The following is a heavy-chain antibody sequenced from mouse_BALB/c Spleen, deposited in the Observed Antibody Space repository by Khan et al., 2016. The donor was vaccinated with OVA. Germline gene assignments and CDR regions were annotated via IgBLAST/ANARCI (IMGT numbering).Heavy chain of an antibody. D-gene: IGHD2-2*01. J-gene: IGHJ3*01. CDR2: IDPFSGGS. Sequence: EVQLQQSGPELMKPGASVKISCKASGYSFTSYYTHWMIQSHGNSLEWIGYIDPFSGGSTYNQKFKDKATLTVDKSSSTAYLHLSNLTSEDSAVYYCTRHGYVAWFTYWGQGTLVTVSA. V-gene: IGHV1-31*01. CDR1: GYSFTSYY. CDR3: TRHGYVAWFTY.